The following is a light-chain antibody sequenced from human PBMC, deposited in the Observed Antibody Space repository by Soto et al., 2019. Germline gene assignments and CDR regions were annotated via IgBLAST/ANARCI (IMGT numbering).Light chain of an antibody. J-gene: IGKJ4*01. CDR2: GAS. Sequence: EIVLTQSPGTLSLSPGERSTLSCSSSQSVSSDYLAWYQQKPGQAPRPLIYGASSRATGIPDRFSGGGSGTDFTLTISRLEPEDFAVYYCQQFSSYPLTFGGGTKVDIK. CDR1: QSVSSDY. V-gene: IGKV3-20*01. CDR3: QQFSSYPLT.